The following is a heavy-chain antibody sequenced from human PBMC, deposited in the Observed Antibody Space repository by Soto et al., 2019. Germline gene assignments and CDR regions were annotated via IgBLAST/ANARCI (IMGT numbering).Heavy chain of an antibody. V-gene: IGHV4-39*01. D-gene: IGHD6-13*01. CDR2: IYYSGST. J-gene: IGHJ5*02. CDR3: ARVSSSIWFSNFDP. Sequence: PSETLSLTCTVSGGSISSSNYSWGWIRQPPGKGLEWIGTIYYSGSTYYNPSLKNRVTIYVDTSKNQFSLKLSSVTTADTAVYICARVSSSIWFSNFDPWGQGTLVTVSS. CDR1: GGSISSSNYS.